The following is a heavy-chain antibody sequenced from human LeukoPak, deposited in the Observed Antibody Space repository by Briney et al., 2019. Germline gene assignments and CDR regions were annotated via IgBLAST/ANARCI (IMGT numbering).Heavy chain of an antibody. J-gene: IGHJ4*02. D-gene: IGHD4-17*01. V-gene: IGHV1-3*01. CDR1: GYYA. CDR3: ARGGTTVTYFDY. Sequence: GASVTVSCKASGYYAMHWVRQAPGHRLEWMAWINADNGDTKYSQEVQGRIPITRDTSATTAYMELTSLRSEDTAVYYCARGGTTVTYFDYWGQGTLVTVSS. CDR2: INADNGDT.